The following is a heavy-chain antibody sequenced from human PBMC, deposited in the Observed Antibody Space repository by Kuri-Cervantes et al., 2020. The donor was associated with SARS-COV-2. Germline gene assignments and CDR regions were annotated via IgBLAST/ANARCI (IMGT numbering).Heavy chain of an antibody. V-gene: IGHV3-43D*03. Sequence: AGSLSLSCAASGFPFGDYAMHWVRQAPGKGLEWVSLISCDGGNTYYADSVKGRFTISRDNSKNTLYLQMNSLRAEDTAVYYCARAPPPKYNWNYRTNPYDFDYWGQGTLVTVSS. D-gene: IGHD1-7*01. J-gene: IGHJ4*02. CDR2: ISCDGGNT. CDR3: ARAPPPKYNWNYRTNPYDFDY. CDR1: GFPFGDYA.